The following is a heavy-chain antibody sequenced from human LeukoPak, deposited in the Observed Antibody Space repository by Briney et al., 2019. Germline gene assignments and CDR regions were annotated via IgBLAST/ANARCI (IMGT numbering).Heavy chain of an antibody. Sequence: GGSLRLSCAASGFTFSDYYMSWLRHAPGEALECVSYVSSGSRTIYYADSVKGLFSISRDHAKNSLYLQMHSQRAAHTAVYYCARDFDVGVGVAANGFVPGGQGTLVTVSA. D-gene: IGHD6-19*01. CDR2: VSSGSRTI. J-gene: IGHJ5*02. CDR3: ARDFDVGVGVAANGFVP. V-gene: IGHV3-11*04. CDR1: GFTFSDYY.